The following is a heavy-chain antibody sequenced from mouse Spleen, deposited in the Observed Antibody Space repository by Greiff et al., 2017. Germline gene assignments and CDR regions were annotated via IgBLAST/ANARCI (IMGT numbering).Heavy chain of an antibody. J-gene: IGHJ1*01. CDR2: IYPRSGNP. D-gene: IGHD1-1*01. CDR1: GYTFTSYG. Sequence: VKLVESGAELARPGASVKLSCKASGYTFTSYGISWVKQRTGQGLEWIGEIYPRSGNPYYNEKFKGKATLTADKSSSTAYMELRSLTSEDSAVYFCARAYGSSSLYWYFDVWGAGTTVTVSS. V-gene: IGHV1-81*01. CDR3: ARAYGSSSLYWYFDV.